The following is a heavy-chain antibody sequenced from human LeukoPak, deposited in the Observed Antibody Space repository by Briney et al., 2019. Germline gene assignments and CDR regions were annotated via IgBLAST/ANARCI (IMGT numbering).Heavy chain of an antibody. CDR3: ATTRRVVVREFDY. CDR1: GYTFTGYY. CDR2: INPNSGGT. D-gene: IGHD3-22*01. J-gene: IGHJ4*02. Sequence: ASVKVSCKASGYTFTGYYMHWVRQAPGQGLEWMGRINPNSGGTNYAQKFQGSVTMTRDTSISTAYMELSRLRSDDTAVYYCATTRRVVVREFDYWGQGTLVTVSS. V-gene: IGHV1-2*06.